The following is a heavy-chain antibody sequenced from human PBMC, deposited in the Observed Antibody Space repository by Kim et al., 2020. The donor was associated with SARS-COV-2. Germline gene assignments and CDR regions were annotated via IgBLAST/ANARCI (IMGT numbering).Heavy chain of an antibody. V-gene: IGHV3-30*18. CDR1: GFTFSSYG. Sequence: GGSLRLSCAASGFTFSSYGMHWVRQAPGKGLEWVAVISYDGSNKYYADSVKGRFTISRDNSKNTLYLQMNSLRAEDTAVYYCAKDRFRFGVDGMDVRGQGTTVTVSS. CDR3: AKDRFRFGVDGMDV. J-gene: IGHJ6*02. D-gene: IGHD3-10*01. CDR2: ISYDGSNK.